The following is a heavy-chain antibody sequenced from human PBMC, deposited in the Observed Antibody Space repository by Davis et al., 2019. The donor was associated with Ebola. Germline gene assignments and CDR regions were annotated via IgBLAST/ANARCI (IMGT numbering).Heavy chain of an antibody. V-gene: IGHV5-51*01. Sequence: GESLKISCKGSGYSFTGYWIGWVRQMPGKGLEWMGIIYPGDSDTRYSPSFQGQVTISADKSINTAYLQWSSLKASDTAMYYCARGPRSYFRAGGDDYWGQGTLVTVSS. D-gene: IGHD3-10*01. CDR1: GYSFTGYW. CDR2: IYPGDSDT. J-gene: IGHJ4*02. CDR3: ARGPRSYFRAGGDDY.